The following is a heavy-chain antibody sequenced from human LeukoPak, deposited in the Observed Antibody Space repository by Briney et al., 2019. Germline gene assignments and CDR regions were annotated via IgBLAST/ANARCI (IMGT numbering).Heavy chain of an antibody. CDR2: IYYSGST. Sequence: SETLSLTCTVSGGSISSYYWSWIRQPPGKGLEWIGYIYYSGSTNYNPSLKSRVTISADTSKNQFSLKLSSVTAADTAVYYCARYTATFDYWGQGTLVTVSS. CDR1: GGSISSYY. J-gene: IGHJ4*02. CDR3: ARYTATFDY. D-gene: IGHD5-18*01. V-gene: IGHV4-59*08.